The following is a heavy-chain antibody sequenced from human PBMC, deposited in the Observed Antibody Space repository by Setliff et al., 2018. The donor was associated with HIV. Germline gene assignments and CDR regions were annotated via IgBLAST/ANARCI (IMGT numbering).Heavy chain of an antibody. CDR1: GYTFTTYS. CDR3: VRASRYCSRTSCHGDWFDP. Sequence: VASVKVSCKASGYTFTTYSMNWVRQAPGQGLEWMGWINTNTGNPTYAQGFTGRFVFSLDTSVSTAYLQISSLKAEDTAVYYCVRASRYCSRTSCHGDWFDPWGQGPRSPSPQ. CDR2: INTNTGNP. V-gene: IGHV7-4-1*02. J-gene: IGHJ5*02. D-gene: IGHD2-2*01.